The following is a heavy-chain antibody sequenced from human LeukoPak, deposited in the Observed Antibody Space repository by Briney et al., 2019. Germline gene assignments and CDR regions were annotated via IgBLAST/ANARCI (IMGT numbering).Heavy chain of an antibody. Sequence: GESLKISCRGSGYSFASYWVGWVRQMPGKGLEWMGINYPGDSDTRYSPSFQGQVTISADKSISTAYLQWSSLKASDTAIYYCARSPTVVTPGDYWGQGTLVTVSS. CDR1: GYSFASYW. V-gene: IGHV5-51*01. D-gene: IGHD4-23*01. CDR2: NYPGDSDT. CDR3: ARSPTVVTPGDY. J-gene: IGHJ4*02.